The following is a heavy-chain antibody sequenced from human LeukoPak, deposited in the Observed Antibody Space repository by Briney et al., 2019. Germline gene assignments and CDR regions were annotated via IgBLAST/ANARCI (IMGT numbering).Heavy chain of an antibody. D-gene: IGHD1-26*01. V-gene: IGHV4-59*01. J-gene: IGHJ4*02. CDR2: VYYSVST. Sequence: SSETLSLTCTVSGGSISSYYWSWIRQPPGKGLEWIGYVYYSVSTNYNPSLKSRVTISVDTSKNQFSLRLSSVTAADTAVYYCARFSGSKGAFDYWGQGTLVTVSS. CDR3: ARFSGSKGAFDY. CDR1: GGSISSYY.